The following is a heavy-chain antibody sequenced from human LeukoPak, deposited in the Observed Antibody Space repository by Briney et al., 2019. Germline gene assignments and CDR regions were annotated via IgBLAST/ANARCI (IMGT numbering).Heavy chain of an antibody. CDR2: ISSRSSYI. Sequence: GGSLRLSCAASGFTFGSYSMNWVRQAPGKGLEWVSSISSRSSYIYYADSVKGRFTISRDNAKNSLYLQMNSLRAEGTAVYYCASYYYGSGTSLGYWGQGTLVTVSS. CDR3: ASYYYGSGTSLGY. J-gene: IGHJ4*02. CDR1: GFTFGSYS. V-gene: IGHV3-21*01. D-gene: IGHD3-10*01.